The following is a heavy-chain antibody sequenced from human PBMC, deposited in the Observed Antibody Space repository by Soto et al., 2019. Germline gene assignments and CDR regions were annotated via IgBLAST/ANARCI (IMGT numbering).Heavy chain of an antibody. J-gene: IGHJ4*02. CDR2: VTSGGTT. Sequence: EAQLVESGGGLVQPGGSLRLSCAASGFAFGSYAMNRVRQAPGKGLEWVSAVTSGGTTYYADSMGGRFTISRDNSKNTLYLQMNSLRAEDTAVYYCATELRYLEWFTRPDYWGQGTLVTVSS. CDR3: ATELRYLEWFTRPDY. CDR1: GFAFGSYA. D-gene: IGHD3-3*01. V-gene: IGHV3-23*04.